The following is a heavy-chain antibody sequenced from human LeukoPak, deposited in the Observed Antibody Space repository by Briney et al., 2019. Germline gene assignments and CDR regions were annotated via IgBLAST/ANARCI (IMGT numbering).Heavy chain of an antibody. Sequence: SETLSLTCAVYGGSFSGYYWSWIRQPPGKGLEWIGEINHSGSTNYNPSLKSRVTISVDTSKNQFFLKLSSVTAADTAVYYCARAAYRYCSSTSCYPYYFDYWGQGTLVTVSS. CDR2: INHSGST. V-gene: IGHV4-34*01. J-gene: IGHJ4*02. D-gene: IGHD2-2*01. CDR1: GGSFSGYY. CDR3: ARAAYRYCSSTSCYPYYFDY.